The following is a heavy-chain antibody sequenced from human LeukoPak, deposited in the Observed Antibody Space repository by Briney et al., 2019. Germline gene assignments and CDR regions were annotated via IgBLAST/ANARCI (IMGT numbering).Heavy chain of an antibody. D-gene: IGHD5-24*01. V-gene: IGHV3-66*04. CDR2: IYSGGST. CDR3: ARRHVENNFYYYMDV. J-gene: IGHJ6*03. Sequence: SGGSLRLSRAASGFIVSSNYMSWVRQGPGKGLEWVAVIYSGGSTYYAGSVKGRFTISRDNSKNPVDLQMNSLRAEDPAVYYCARRHVENNFYYYMDVWGKGTTVTISS. CDR1: GFIVSSNY.